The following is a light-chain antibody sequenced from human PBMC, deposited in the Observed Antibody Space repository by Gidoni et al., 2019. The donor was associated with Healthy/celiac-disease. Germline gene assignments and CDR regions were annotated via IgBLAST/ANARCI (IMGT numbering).Light chain of an antibody. J-gene: IGKJ5*01. Sequence: PMTQSPSSLSASVGDRVTITCRASQSISLYLNWYQQKPGKAPKLLIYAASSLQSGVPSRFSGSGSGTDFILTISSLQPEDFATYYCQQSYSTPITFGHGTRLEIK. V-gene: IGKV1-39*01. CDR3: QQSYSTPIT. CDR1: QSISLY. CDR2: AAS.